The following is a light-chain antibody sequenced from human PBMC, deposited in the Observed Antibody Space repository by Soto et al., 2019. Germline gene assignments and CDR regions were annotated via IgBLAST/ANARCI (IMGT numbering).Light chain of an antibody. CDR2: GAS. Sequence: EIVMTQSPATLSVSPGERATLSCRASQSISSNLAWYQHKPGRAPRLLMYGASTRATGVPPRFSGGGSGTEFTLTISSLQSEDFGVYYCQHYSNCPQTFGQGTKVEI. J-gene: IGKJ1*01. CDR1: QSISSN. V-gene: IGKV3-15*01. CDR3: QHYSNCPQT.